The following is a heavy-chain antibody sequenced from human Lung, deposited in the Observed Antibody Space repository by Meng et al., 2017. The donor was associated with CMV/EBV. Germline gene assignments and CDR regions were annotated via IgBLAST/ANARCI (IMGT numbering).Heavy chain of an antibody. CDR1: EFTFSDYD. CDR3: ARAPKSTGTTLQDYYGMEV. CDR2: IGTLTDT. Sequence: GASMKISCAASEFTFSDYDMHWVRQPTGKGLEWGSSIGTLTDTYTAESVRGRFTISRENAKNSLFLQMNSLRTGDTAVYYCARAPKSTGTTLQDYYGMEVWGQGXTVTVSS. V-gene: IGHV3-13*01. J-gene: IGHJ6*02. D-gene: IGHD1-1*01.